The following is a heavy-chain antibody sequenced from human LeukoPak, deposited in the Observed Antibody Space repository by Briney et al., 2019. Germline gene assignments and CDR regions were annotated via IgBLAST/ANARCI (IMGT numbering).Heavy chain of an antibody. J-gene: IGHJ4*02. CDR3: ARGLRYDSSGYYYFDY. D-gene: IGHD3-22*01. Sequence: PSETPSLTCAVYGGSFSGYYWSWIRQPPGKGLEWIGEINHSGSTNYNPSLKSRVTISVDTSKNQFSLKLSSVTAADTAVYYCARGLRYDSSGYYYFDYWGQGTLVTVSS. CDR2: INHSGST. CDR1: GGSFSGYY. V-gene: IGHV4-34*01.